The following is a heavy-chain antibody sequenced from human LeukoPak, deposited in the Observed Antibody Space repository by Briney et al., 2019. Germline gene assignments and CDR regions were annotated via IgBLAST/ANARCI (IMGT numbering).Heavy chain of an antibody. Sequence: GGSLRLSCAASGFTFSSYWMSWVRQAPGKGLEWVANIKQDGSEKYYVDSVKGRFTISRDNAKNSLYLQMNSLRAEDTAVYYCATVGSQGSSFGFYYYYYYYMDVWGKGTTVTVSS. D-gene: IGHD6-13*01. CDR3: ATVGSQGSSFGFYYYYYYYMDV. CDR2: IKQDGSEK. CDR1: GFTFSSYW. V-gene: IGHV3-7*01. J-gene: IGHJ6*03.